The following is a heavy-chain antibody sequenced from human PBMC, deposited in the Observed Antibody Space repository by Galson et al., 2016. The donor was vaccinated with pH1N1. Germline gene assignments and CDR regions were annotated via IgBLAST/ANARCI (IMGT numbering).Heavy chain of an antibody. Sequence: SLRLSCAASGFNLGIYDMNWVRQAPGMGLEWVSSISDDSSKKLYADSVRGRFTISRDSSTNSLYLQMDGLRVEDTAVYYCARDSSFEHWGPGTLVTVS. CDR2: ISDDSSKK. J-gene: IGHJ4*02. CDR3: ARDSSFEH. CDR1: GFNLGIYD. V-gene: IGHV3-21*06.